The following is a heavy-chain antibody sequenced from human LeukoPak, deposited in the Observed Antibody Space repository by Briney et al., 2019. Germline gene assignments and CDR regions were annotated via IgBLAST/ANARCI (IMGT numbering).Heavy chain of an antibody. D-gene: IGHD3-10*01. CDR2: INHSGST. J-gene: IGHJ4*02. CDR1: GGSFSGYY. CDR3: ARGSAVRGVLNFDY. V-gene: IGHV4-34*01. Sequence: SETLSLTCAVYGGSFSGYYWSWIRQPPGKGLEWIGEINHSGSTNYNPSLKSRVTISVDTSKNQFSLKLSSVTAADTAVYYCARGSAVRGVLNFDYWGQGTLVTVSS.